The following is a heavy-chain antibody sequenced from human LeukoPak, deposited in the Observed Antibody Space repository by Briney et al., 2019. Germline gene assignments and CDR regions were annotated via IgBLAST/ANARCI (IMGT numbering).Heavy chain of an antibody. D-gene: IGHD3-3*01. V-gene: IGHV1-18*01. J-gene: IGHJ4*02. CDR3: ARGDYDFWSGYYKSYFDY. Sequence: GASVKVSCKASGYTFTSYGISWVRQAPGHGLEWMGWISAYNGDTNYAQKLQGRVTMTTDTSTSTAYMELRSLRSDDTAVYYCARGDYDFWSGYYKSYFDYWGQGTLVTVSS. CDR1: GYTFTSYG. CDR2: ISAYNGDT.